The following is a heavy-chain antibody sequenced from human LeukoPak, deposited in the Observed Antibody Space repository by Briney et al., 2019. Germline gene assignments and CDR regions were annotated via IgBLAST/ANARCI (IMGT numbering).Heavy chain of an antibody. CDR2: IWYDGSNK. Sequence: GGSLRLSCAASGFTVSNYGMHWVRQAPGKGLEWVAVIWYDGSNKYYADSVKGRFTISRDNSKNTLYVQMNSLRAEDTAVYYCAKGPTVTTSGLDYWGQGTLVTVSS. CDR1: GFTVSNYG. D-gene: IGHD4-17*01. CDR3: AKGPTVTTSGLDY. V-gene: IGHV3-33*06. J-gene: IGHJ4*02.